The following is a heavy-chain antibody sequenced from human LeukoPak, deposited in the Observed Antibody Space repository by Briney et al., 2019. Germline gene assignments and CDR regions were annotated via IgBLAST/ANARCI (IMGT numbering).Heavy chain of an antibody. CDR3: ARYAGDDY. V-gene: IGHV3-21*01. Sequence: VAEALKKGLEWVSSISSSSSYIYYADSVKGRFTISRDNAKNSLYLQMNSLRAEDTAVYYCARYAGDDYWGQGTLVAVSS. J-gene: IGHJ4*02. CDR2: ISSSSSYI.